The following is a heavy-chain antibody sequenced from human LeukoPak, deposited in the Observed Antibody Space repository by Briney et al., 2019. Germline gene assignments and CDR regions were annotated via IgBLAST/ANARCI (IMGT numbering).Heavy chain of an antibody. CDR1: DGSISTDF. V-gene: IGHV4-4*07. D-gene: IGHD2-2*01. J-gene: IGHJ6*02. CDR2: IHISGNT. Sequence: SETLSLTCTVSDGSISTDFWSWIRQPAGKGLEWIGRIHISGNTIYNPSLKSRLTMSLDASKEQFSLALSSVTAADTAVYYCAGQLYDRAMDVWGQGTTVTVSS. CDR3: AGQLYDRAMDV.